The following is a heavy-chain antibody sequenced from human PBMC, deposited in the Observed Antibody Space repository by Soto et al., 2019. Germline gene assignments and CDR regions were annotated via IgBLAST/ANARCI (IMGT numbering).Heavy chain of an antibody. CDR3: ARADFCRGGSSYYAPNVDV. CDR2: IHYRGTT. V-gene: IGHV4-38-2*02. CDR1: GYFVSSGYY. D-gene: IGHD2-15*01. J-gene: IGHJ6*02. Sequence: PSETLSLTCNVSGYFVSSGYYWGWIRQPPGKGLEWIGNIHYRGTTYYSPSLTNRVTVSIDTSKNQVSLKLGSVTAADTAVYYCARADFCRGGSSYYAPNVDVWGQGPRSPSP.